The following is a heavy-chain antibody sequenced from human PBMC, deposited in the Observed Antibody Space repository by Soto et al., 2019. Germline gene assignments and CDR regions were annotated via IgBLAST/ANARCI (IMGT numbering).Heavy chain of an antibody. CDR2: IRPDGTET. V-gene: IGHV3-7*03. CDR3: AGWGGHDYNC. CDR1: GFTFTEFY. J-gene: IGHJ4*02. D-gene: IGHD4-4*01. Sequence: EVQLVQSGGGLVQPGGSLRLSCVGSGFTFTEFYMNWVRQAPGKGLEWVANIRPDGTETNYVESVRGRFTSSRDNAKNSLFLQMNSLRAVDTALYDCAGWGGHDYNCWGQGILVTVSS.